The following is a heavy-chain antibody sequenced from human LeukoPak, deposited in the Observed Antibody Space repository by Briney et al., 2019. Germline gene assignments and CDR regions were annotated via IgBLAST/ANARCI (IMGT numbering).Heavy chain of an antibody. D-gene: IGHD1-7*01. Sequence: GGSVRLFCATSGFTVNSNYMSWVRQAPGRGLEWVSVIYSGGSTYYADSVKGRFTISRDNSKNTLYLQMNSLRAEDTAVYYCARGKNWNYGYYGMDVWGQGTTVTVSS. V-gene: IGHV3-66*02. CDR2: IYSGGST. CDR3: ARGKNWNYGYYGMDV. J-gene: IGHJ6*02. CDR1: GFTVNSNY.